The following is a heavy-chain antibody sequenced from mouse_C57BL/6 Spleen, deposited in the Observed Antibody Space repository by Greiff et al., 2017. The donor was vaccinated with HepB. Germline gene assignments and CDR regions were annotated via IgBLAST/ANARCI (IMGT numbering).Heavy chain of an antibody. J-gene: IGHJ3*01. CDR2: IYPGSGNT. Sequence: VMLVESGAELVRPGASVKLSCKASGYTFTDYYINWVKQRPGQGLEWIARIYPGSGNTYYNEKFKGKATLTAEKSSSTAYMQLSSLTSEDSAVYFCARRDDYDEGFAYWGQGTLVTVSA. CDR1: GYTFTDYY. V-gene: IGHV1-76*01. CDR3: ARRDDYDEGFAY. D-gene: IGHD2-4*01.